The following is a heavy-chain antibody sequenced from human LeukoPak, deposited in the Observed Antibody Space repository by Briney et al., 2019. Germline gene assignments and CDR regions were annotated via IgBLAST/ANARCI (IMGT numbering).Heavy chain of an antibody. CDR2: IKSDGTYS. CDR1: GFTFTSHW. D-gene: IGHD1-1*01. V-gene: IGHV3-74*01. J-gene: IGHJ4*02. Sequence: GGSLRFSCVASGFTFTSHWMHWVRQAPGKGLVCVSRIKSDGTYSDYGDSVRGRFTISRDNAKDTLYLQMNSLRVEDTAVYYCVRDDDQYGVDYWGRGTLVTVSS. CDR3: VRDDDQYGVDY.